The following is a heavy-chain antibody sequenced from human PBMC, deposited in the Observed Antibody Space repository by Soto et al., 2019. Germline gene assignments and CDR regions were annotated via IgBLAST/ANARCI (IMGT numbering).Heavy chain of an antibody. CDR3: ARASDRKNCTNGVCYYYYYMDV. V-gene: IGHV1-18*01. CDR1: GYTFTSYG. D-gene: IGHD2-8*01. J-gene: IGHJ6*03. Sequence: ASVKVSCKASGYTFTSYGISWVRQAPGQGLEWMGWISAYNGNTNYAQKLQGRVTMTTDTSTSTAYMELRSLRSDDTAVYYCARASDRKNCTNGVCYYYYYMDVWGKGTTVTVSS. CDR2: ISAYNGNT.